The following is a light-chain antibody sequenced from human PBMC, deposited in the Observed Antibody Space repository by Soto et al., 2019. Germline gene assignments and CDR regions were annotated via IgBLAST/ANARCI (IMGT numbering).Light chain of an antibody. CDR2: DAS. CDR1: QSVSSSY. Sequence: EIVLTQSPATLSLSPGERATLSCGASQSVSSSYLAWYQQKPVLAPRLLIYDASSRATGMPDRFSGSGSGTDFTLTISRLEPEDFAVYYCQQYGNSPYTFGQGTKLEIK. CDR3: QQYGNSPYT. J-gene: IGKJ2*01. V-gene: IGKV3D-20*01.